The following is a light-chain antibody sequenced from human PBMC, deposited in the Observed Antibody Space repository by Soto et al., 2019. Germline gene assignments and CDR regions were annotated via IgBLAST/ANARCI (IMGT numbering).Light chain of an antibody. CDR2: RND. V-gene: IGLV1-47*01. CDR3: AAWDDSLSGVV. J-gene: IGLJ2*01. Sequence: QSVLTQPPSASGTPGQRVTISCSGSYSNIGNNFAYWYQQLPGTAPKLLIYRNDQRPSGVPDRISGSKSGTSASLAISGLRSEDEADYYCAAWDDSLSGVVFGGGTQLTVL. CDR1: YSNIGNNF.